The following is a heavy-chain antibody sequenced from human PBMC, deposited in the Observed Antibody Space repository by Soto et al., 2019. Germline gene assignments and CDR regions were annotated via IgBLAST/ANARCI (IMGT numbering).Heavy chain of an antibody. CDR1: GGTFSSYA. CDR2: IIPIFGTA. Sequence: QVQLVQSGAEVKKPGSSVKVSCKASGGTFSSYAISWVRQAPGQGLEWMGGIIPIFGTANYAQKFQGRVTFTEAESTSTAYMERSSLRSEDTAVYYCARAQGEYHPFYYYYGMDVWGQGTTVTVSS. D-gene: IGHD3-16*01. V-gene: IGHV1-69*01. J-gene: IGHJ6*02. CDR3: ARAQGEYHPFYYYYGMDV.